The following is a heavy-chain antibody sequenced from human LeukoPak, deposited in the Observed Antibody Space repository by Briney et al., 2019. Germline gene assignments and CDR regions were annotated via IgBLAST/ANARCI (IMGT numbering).Heavy chain of an antibody. V-gene: IGHV4-39*07. Sequence: SETLSLTCTFSVGSISSGVYYWSWIRQPPGKGLEWIGEINHSGSTNYNPSLKSRVTISVDTSKNQFSLKLSSVTAADTAVYCCARGDSGYDLYYWGQGTLVTVSS. D-gene: IGHD5-12*01. CDR3: ARGDSGYDLYY. J-gene: IGHJ4*02. CDR2: INHSGST. CDR1: VGSISSGVYY.